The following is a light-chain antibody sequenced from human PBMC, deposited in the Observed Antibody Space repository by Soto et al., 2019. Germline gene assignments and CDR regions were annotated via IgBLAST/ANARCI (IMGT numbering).Light chain of an antibody. CDR3: SSYTISRTYV. J-gene: IGLJ1*01. CDR1: SSDVGAYNF. CDR2: NVY. V-gene: IGLV2-14*03. Sequence: QSALTQPACVSGSPGQSITISCTGTSSDVGAYNFVSWHQQHPGKAPKLIIYNVYDRPSGISYRFSGSKSGNTASLTISGLQGEDEADYYCSSYTISRTYVFGTGTKVTVL.